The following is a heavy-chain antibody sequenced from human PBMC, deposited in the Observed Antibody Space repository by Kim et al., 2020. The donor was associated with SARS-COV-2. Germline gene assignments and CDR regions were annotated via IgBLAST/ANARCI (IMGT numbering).Heavy chain of an antibody. V-gene: IGHV1-69*13. CDR3: AAPLYSSSSDYYYYGMDV. Sequence: SVKVSCKASGGTFSSYAISWVRQAPGQGLEWMGGIIPLFGTANYAQKFQGRVTITADESTSTAYMELSSLRSEDTAVYYCAAPLYSSSSDYYYYGMDVWGQGTTVTVSS. CDR1: GGTFSSYA. CDR2: IIPLFGTA. J-gene: IGHJ6*02. D-gene: IGHD6-6*01.